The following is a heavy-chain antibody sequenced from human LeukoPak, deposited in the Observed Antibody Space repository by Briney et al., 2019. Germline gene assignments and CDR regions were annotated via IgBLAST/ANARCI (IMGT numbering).Heavy chain of an antibody. CDR1: GFTFNSYW. V-gene: IGHV3-7*04. J-gene: IGHJ4*02. D-gene: IGHD3-22*01. CDR3: VRDGDYYDSSGYYDRLDY. Sequence: GSLRLSCAASGFTFNSYWMTWVRQAPGKGLEWVANIKQDNIEKNYVDSVKGRFTISRDNAKNSLYLQMNSLRAEDTAVYYCVRDGDYYDSSGYYDRLDYWGQGTLVTVSS. CDR2: IKQDNIEK.